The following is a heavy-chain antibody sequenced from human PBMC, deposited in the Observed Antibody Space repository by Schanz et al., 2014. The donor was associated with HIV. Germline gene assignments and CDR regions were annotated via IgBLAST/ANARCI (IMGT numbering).Heavy chain of an antibody. CDR3: TRVKYCSGSSCPWSWYFDL. J-gene: IGHJ2*01. Sequence: EVQLVESGGGLVQPGGSLRLSCVASGFTLSSYSMNWVRQAPGKGLECVSYMSYSSSAMYYADSVKGRFTISRENAKNSLYLQMNSLRAGDTAVYYCTRVKYCSGSSCPWSWYFDLWGRGTLVTVSS. CDR2: MSYSSSAM. CDR1: GFTLSSYS. V-gene: IGHV3-48*01. D-gene: IGHD2-2*01.